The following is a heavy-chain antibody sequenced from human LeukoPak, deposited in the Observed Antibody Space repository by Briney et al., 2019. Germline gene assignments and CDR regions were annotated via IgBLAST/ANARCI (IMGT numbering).Heavy chain of an antibody. CDR2: VSGSGGST. V-gene: IGHV3-23*01. Sequence: GGSLSLFCAASGFTFSSYAMIWVRRAPAKGPHWFPAVSGSGGSTYYADSVKGRFTISRDNSKNTLYLQMNSLRAEDTAVYYCAKDLSGLRYFDWLLYTPFDYWGQGTLVTVSS. CDR1: GFTFSSYA. CDR3: AKDLSGLRYFDWLLYTPFDY. J-gene: IGHJ4*02. D-gene: IGHD3-9*01.